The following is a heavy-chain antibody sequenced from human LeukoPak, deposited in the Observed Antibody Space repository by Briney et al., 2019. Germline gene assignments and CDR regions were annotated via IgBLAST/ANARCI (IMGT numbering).Heavy chain of an antibody. CDR2: ISTYNGNT. J-gene: IGHJ4*02. D-gene: IGHD3-22*01. CDR3: ARVPNYYDSSGYYLPGDY. CDR1: GYTFTSYG. Sequence: ASVKVSCTASGYTFTSYGISWVRQAPGQGLEWMGWISTYNGNTNYAQKLQGRVTMTTDTSTSTAYMELRSLRSDDTAVYYCARVPNYYDSSGYYLPGDYWGQGTLVTVSS. V-gene: IGHV1-18*01.